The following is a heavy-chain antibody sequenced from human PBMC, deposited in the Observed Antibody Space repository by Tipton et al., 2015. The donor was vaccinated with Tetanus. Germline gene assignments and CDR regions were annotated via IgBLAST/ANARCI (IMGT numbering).Heavy chain of an antibody. CDR1: GGSISSYY. J-gene: IGHJ4*02. CDR3: TRRQTYCTNGFCPFEN. Sequence: TLSLTCTVSGGSISSYYWTWIRQPPGRGLEWIGYVHYSGSTYYNPSLKSRVTISVDTSKNQFSLRLSSVTAADTAVYYCTRRQTYCTNGFCPFENWGQGTLVTVSS. CDR2: VHYSGST. V-gene: IGHV4-59*08. D-gene: IGHD2-8*01.